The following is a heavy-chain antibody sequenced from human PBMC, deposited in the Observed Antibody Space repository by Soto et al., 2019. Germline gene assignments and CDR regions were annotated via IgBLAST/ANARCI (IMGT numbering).Heavy chain of an antibody. CDR1: GGTFSSYA. V-gene: IGHV1-69*13. CDR2: IIPIFGTA. J-gene: IGHJ4*02. D-gene: IGHD3-22*01. Sequence: SVKVSCKASGGTFSSYAISWVRQAPGQGLEWMGGIIPIFGTANCAQKFQGRVTITADESTSTAYMELSSLRSEDTAVYYCASYYYDSSGYSAYFDYWGQGTLVTVSS. CDR3: ASYYYDSSGYSAYFDY.